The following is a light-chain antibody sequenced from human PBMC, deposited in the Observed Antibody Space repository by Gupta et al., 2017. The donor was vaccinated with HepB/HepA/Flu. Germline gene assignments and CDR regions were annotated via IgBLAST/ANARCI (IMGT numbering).Light chain of an antibody. Sequence: QSALTQPPAVSGSPGQSVTISCTGISYDVGSYNRVSWYQQSPGTVPKLMIFEVSNRPSGVPYRFSGSNSGNTAFLTISGLQAEDEADYYCSSYTSSSIVTFGGGTKLTVL. CDR1: SYDVGSYNR. CDR3: SSYTSSSIVT. J-gene: IGLJ2*01. CDR2: EVS. V-gene: IGLV2-18*02.